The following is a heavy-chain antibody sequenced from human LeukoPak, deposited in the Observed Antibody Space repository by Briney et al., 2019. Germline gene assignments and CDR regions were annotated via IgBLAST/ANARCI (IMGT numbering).Heavy chain of an antibody. CDR1: GFTFSSYG. CDR3: ARENRRYSGSQPEDY. V-gene: IGHV3-33*01. D-gene: IGHD1-26*01. CDR2: IWYDGSNK. J-gene: IGHJ4*02. Sequence: GGSLRLSCAASGFTFSSYGMHWVRQAPGKGLEWVAVIWYDGSNKYYADSVKGRFTISRDNSKNTLYLQMNSLRAEDTDVYYCARENRRYSGSQPEDYWGQGTLVTVSS.